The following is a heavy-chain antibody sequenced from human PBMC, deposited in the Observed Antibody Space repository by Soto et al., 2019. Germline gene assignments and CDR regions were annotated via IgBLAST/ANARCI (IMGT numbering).Heavy chain of an antibody. J-gene: IGHJ6*03. CDR1: GDTFNDYY. V-gene: IGHV1-2*04. CDR2: INPNGGVT. CDR3: ARESGGATATLDYFYFYMDV. Sequence: QVQLVQSGAEVKKPGASVTVSCRSSGDTFNDYYIHWVRQAPGQGLEWMGWINPNGGVTKYAQKFQGWVSMTRDTSIRIVYMQLSRLRSDDTAVYYCARESGGATATLDYFYFYMDVWGTGTTLTVSS. D-gene: IGHD5-12*01.